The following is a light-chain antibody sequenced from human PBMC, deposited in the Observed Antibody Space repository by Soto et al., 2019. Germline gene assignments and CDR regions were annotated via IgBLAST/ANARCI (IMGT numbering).Light chain of an antibody. V-gene: IGKV1-33*01. J-gene: IGKJ5*01. CDR3: QQYDSLPIT. CDR2: DAS. Sequence: DIQVTQSPSSLPASVGDRVTITCQASQDISNYLNWYQQKPGKAPELLINDASNLEMGVPSRFSGVGSGTDFTFTISSLQPEDIATYFCQQYDSLPITFGQGTRLEIK. CDR1: QDISNY.